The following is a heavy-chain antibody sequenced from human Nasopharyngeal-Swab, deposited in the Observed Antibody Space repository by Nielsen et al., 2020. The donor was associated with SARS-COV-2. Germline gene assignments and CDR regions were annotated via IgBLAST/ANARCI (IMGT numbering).Heavy chain of an antibody. J-gene: IGHJ4*02. CDR2: ISYDGCNE. V-gene: IGHV3-30*18. CDR3: AKEPSSGSYPS. Sequence: GESLKISCAASGFTFSSYGMHWVRQAPGKGLEWVAVISYDGCNEYYADSVKGRFTISRDNSKNTLYLQMNSLRAEDTAVYYCAKEPSSGSYPSWGQGTLVTVSS. CDR1: GFTFSSYG. D-gene: IGHD1-26*01.